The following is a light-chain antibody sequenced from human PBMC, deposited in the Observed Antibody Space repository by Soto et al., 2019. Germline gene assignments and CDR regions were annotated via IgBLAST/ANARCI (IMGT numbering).Light chain of an antibody. Sequence: QSVLTQPPSVSGAPGQRVTISCTGSSSNIGARYDVHWYQQLPGTAPKLLIYGNINRPSGVPDRFSGSKSGTSASLAITGLQAEDEADYYCQSYDGSLSGWGVFGGGTKVTVL. CDR3: QSYDGSLSGWGV. J-gene: IGLJ2*01. CDR2: GNI. CDR1: SSNIGARYD. V-gene: IGLV1-40*01.